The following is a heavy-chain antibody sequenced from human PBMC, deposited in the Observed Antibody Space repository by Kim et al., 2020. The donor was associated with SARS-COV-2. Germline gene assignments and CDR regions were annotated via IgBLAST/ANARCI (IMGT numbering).Heavy chain of an antibody. CDR3: ARGRMVRGVIGAFDI. V-gene: IGHV4-39*07. Sequence: PSLKSRVTISVDTSKNQCSLKLSSVTAADTAVYYCARGRMVRGVIGAFDIWGQGTMVTVSS. D-gene: IGHD3-10*01. J-gene: IGHJ3*02.